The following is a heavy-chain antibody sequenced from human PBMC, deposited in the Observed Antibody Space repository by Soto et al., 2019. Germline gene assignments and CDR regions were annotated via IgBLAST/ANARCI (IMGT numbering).Heavy chain of an antibody. J-gene: IGHJ6*02. V-gene: IGHV4-34*01. CDR2: INHSGST. CDR3: VRGRADGSSWIPYYYYYYGMDV. Sequence: SETLSLTCAVYGGSFSGYYWSWIRQPPGKGLEWIGEINHSGSTNYNPSLKSRVTISVDTSKNQFSLKLSSVTAPDTAVYYCVRGRADGSSWIPYYYYYYGMDVWGQGTTVTVS. D-gene: IGHD6-13*01. CDR1: GGSFSGYY.